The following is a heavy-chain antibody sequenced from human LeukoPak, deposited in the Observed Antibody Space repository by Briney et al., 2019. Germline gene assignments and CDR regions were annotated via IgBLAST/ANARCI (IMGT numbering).Heavy chain of an antibody. J-gene: IGHJ4*02. CDR1: GDSTNTYF. Sequence: PSETLSLTCTLSGDSTNTYFWSWVRQSPGRGLEWLGYIYYTGTTNYHPSRKSRLSIAVFPSKNQLSLKVNSVPAADTGVYYCARKSTDHGELRFDYWGQGTLVTVSS. D-gene: IGHD4-17*01. CDR2: IYYTGTT. V-gene: IGHV4-59*01. CDR3: ARKSTDHGELRFDY.